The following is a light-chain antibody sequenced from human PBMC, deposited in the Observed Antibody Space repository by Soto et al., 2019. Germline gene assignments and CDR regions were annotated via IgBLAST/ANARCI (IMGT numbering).Light chain of an antibody. J-gene: IGLJ1*01. CDR3: QSYDTSPSGYV. CDR2: ANK. V-gene: IGLV1-40*01. Sequence: QSALTQPPSVSGAPGQRVTISCTGSSSNIGAGYDVHWYQQVPGTAPKLLIYANKNRPAGVPDRFSASKSGTSASLAITGLQAEDEADYYCQSYDTSPSGYVFGTGTKVTVL. CDR1: SSNIGAGYD.